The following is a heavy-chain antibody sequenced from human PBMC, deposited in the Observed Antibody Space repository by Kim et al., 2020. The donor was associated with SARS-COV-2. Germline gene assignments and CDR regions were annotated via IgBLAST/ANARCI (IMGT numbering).Heavy chain of an antibody. CDR2: IRSRGNSNST. CDR1: GFTFSGSG. J-gene: IGHJ6*01. CDR3: ASPRRCGSTGNYY. D-gene: IGHD2-8*02. V-gene: IGHV3-73*01. Sequence: GGSLRLSCAASGFTFSGSGMHWVRQASGKGLEWVACIRSRGNSNSTAYAASGRVTITRDKDNYKKKPQMKSNSVEDEDAYECSRASPRRCGSTGNYY.